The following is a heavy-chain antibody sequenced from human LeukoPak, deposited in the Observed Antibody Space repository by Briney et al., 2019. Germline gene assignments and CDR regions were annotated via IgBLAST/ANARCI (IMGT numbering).Heavy chain of an antibody. D-gene: IGHD4-17*01. V-gene: IGHV4-31*03. J-gene: IGHJ4*02. Sequence: SETLSLTCTVSGGSISSGGYYWSWIRQHSGKGLEWIGYIYYSGSTYYNPSLKSRVTISVDTSKNQFSLKLSSVTAADTAVYYCARGDYGELYYFDYWGQGTLVTVSS. CDR3: ARGDYGELYYFDY. CDR1: GGSISSGGYY. CDR2: IYYSGST.